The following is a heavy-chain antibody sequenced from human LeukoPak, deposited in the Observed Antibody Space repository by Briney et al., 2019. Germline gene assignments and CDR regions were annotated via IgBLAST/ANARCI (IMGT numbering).Heavy chain of an antibody. J-gene: IGHJ4*02. CDR3: ARTRGYYDSSGLGPYYFDY. CDR2: IYPGDSDT. Sequence: GESLKTSCKGSGYSFTSYWIGWVRQMPGKGLEWMGIIYPGDSDTRYSPSFQGQVTISADKSISTAYLQWSSLKASDTAMYYCARTRGYYDSSGLGPYYFDYWGQGTLVTVSS. V-gene: IGHV5-51*01. CDR1: GYSFTSYW. D-gene: IGHD3-22*01.